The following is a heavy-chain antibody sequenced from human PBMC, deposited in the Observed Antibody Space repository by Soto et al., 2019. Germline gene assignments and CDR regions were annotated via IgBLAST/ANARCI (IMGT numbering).Heavy chain of an antibody. J-gene: IGHJ4*01. V-gene: IGHV3-7*01. CDR1: GFTFSSYW. Sequence: QPGGSLRLSCAAYGFTFSSYWMSWVRQAPGKGLEWVANKKQDGSEKYYVDSVKGRFTISRDNAKNSLYLQMNSLRAEDTAVYYCARSEHYDFWSGYYFDDWGKGTLVTVSS. CDR2: KKQDGSEK. CDR3: ARSEHYDFWSGYYFDD. D-gene: IGHD3-3*01.